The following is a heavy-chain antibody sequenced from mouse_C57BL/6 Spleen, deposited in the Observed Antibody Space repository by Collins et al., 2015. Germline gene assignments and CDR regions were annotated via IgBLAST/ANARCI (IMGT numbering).Heavy chain of an antibody. CDR2: INPNNGGT. CDR3: ARPSSTGSFDY. J-gene: IGHJ2*01. V-gene: IGHV1-26*01. D-gene: IGHD4-1*02. Sequence: MNWVKQSHGKSLEWIGDINPNNGGTSYNQKFKGKATLTVDKSSSTAYMELRSLTSEDSAVYYCARPSSTGSFDYWGQGTTLTVSS.